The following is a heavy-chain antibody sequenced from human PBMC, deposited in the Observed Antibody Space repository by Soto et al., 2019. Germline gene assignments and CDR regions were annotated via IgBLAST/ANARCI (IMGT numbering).Heavy chain of an antibody. J-gene: IGHJ4*02. Sequence: PAETLSLTCSVSGDSIISSGYFWGRIRQPPGKGLEWVGTIYYKSGRTFYNPSLKSRVTVSVDTSKKQLSLELSSVTAADTAVYYCARRVYSGTGRDYFDYWGQGSLVTVSS. CDR2: IYYKSGRT. CDR3: ARRVYSGTGRDYFDY. V-gene: IGHV4-39*01. D-gene: IGHD1-26*01. CDR1: GDSIISSGYF.